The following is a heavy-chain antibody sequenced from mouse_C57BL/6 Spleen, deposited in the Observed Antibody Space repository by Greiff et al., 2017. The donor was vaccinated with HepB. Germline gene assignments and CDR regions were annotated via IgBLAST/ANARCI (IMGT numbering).Heavy chain of an antibody. CDR2: IHPSDSDT. V-gene: IGHV1-74*01. D-gene: IGHD1-1*01. Sequence: QVHVKQPGAELVKPGASVKVSCKASGYTFTSYWMHWVKQRPGQGLEWIGRIHPSDSDTNYNQKFKGKATLTVDKSSSTAYMQLSSLTSEDSAVYYCATHYYGSREFDYWGQGTTLTVSS. CDR1: GYTFTSYW. CDR3: ATHYYGSREFDY. J-gene: IGHJ2*01.